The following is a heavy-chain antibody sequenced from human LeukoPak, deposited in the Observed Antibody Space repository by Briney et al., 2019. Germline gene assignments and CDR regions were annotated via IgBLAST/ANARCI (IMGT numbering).Heavy chain of an antibody. V-gene: IGHV1-24*01. CDR2: FDPEDGET. Sequence: ASVKVSCKVSGYTLTELSMHWVRQAPGKGLEWKGGFDPEDGETIYAQKFQGRVTMTEDTSTDTAYMELSSLRSEDTAVYYCATFWSSGSPPIRYGMDVWGQGTTVTVSS. J-gene: IGHJ6*02. CDR1: GYTLTELS. CDR3: ATFWSSGSPPIRYGMDV. D-gene: IGHD1-26*01.